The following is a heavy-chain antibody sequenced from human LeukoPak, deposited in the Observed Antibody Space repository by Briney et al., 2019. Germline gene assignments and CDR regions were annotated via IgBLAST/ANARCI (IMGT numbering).Heavy chain of an antibody. CDR2: IYTSGST. D-gene: IGHD5-12*01. V-gene: IGHV4-4*07. J-gene: IGHJ6*03. Sequence: SEALSLTCTVSSGSISSYYWSWIRQPAGKGLEWIGRIYTSGSTNYNPSLKSRVTMSVDTSKNQFSLKLSSVTAADTAVYYCARSGYDRYYYYMDVWGKGTTVTVSS. CDR3: ARSGYDRYYYYMDV. CDR1: SGSISSYY.